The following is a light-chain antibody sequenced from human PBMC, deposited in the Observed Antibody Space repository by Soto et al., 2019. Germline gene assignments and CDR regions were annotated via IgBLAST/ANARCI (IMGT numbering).Light chain of an antibody. Sequence: DIQMTPSPSSLSASVGGRVTITCRPSQSISSYLNWYQQKPGKAPKLLIYAASSLQSGVPSRFSGSGSGTDFTLTISSLQPDDFATYYCQQYNGYLWTFGQGTKVDIK. V-gene: IGKV1-39*01. CDR1: QSISSY. J-gene: IGKJ1*01. CDR3: QQYNGYLWT. CDR2: AAS.